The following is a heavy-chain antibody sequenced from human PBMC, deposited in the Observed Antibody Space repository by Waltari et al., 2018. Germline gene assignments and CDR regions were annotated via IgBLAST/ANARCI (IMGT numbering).Heavy chain of an antibody. CDR1: GGSISSGGYY. V-gene: IGHV4-31*01. CDR3: ARRGSWLGYNTMIVAPTDYYFDY. D-gene: IGHD3-22*01. Sequence: QVQLQESGPGLVKPSQTLSLTCTVSGGSISSGGYYWSWIRQHPGKGLEWIGYIYYMGSTYYNPSLKSLVTISVDTSKNQFSLKLSSVTAADTAMYYCARRGSWLGYNTMIVAPTDYYFDYWGQGTLVTVSS. CDR2: IYYMGST. J-gene: IGHJ4*02.